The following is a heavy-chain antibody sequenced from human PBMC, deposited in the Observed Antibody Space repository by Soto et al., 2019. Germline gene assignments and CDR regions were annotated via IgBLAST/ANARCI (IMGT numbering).Heavy chain of an antibody. CDR1: GGSLSGYY. V-gene: IGHV4-34*01. CDR3: ARSDNRNSLYGVDV. D-gene: IGHD1-7*01. CDR2: INHRGSS. J-gene: IGHJ6*02. Sequence: SETLSLTCAVNGGSLSGYYWSWIRQSPGKGLEWIGEINHRGSSDYNPSLRSRVTISIDASKNHVTLELTSVTAADTAVYYCARSDNRNSLYGVDVWGQGTAVTVSS.